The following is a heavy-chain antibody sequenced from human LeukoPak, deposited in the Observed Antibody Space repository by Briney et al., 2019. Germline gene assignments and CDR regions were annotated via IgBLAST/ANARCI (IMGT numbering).Heavy chain of an antibody. CDR2: INSDGSST. D-gene: IGHD6-19*01. V-gene: IGHV3-74*01. J-gene: IGHJ4*02. CDR3: ARGGLVRSFDY. CDR1: GFTFSSYW. Sequence: PGGSLRLSCGASGFTFSSYWMHWVRQAPGKGLVWVSRINSDGSSTSYADSVKGRFTISRDNAKNTLYLQMNSLRAEDTAVYYCARGGLVRSFDYWGQGTLVTVSS.